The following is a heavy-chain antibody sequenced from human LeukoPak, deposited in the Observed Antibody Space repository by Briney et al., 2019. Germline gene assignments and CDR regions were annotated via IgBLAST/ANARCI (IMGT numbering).Heavy chain of an antibody. CDR2: ISGSGAST. CDR3: AKAIRQNRYLYDY. CDR1: GFTFSTYA. V-gene: IGHV3-23*01. D-gene: IGHD1-14*01. Sequence: PGGSLRLSCAASGFTFSTYAMTWVRQAPGKGLEWVSGISGSGASTYYADSVKGRFTISRDNSKNTLYLQMNSLRAEDTALYYCAKAIRQNRYLYDYWGQGTLVTVSS. J-gene: IGHJ4*02.